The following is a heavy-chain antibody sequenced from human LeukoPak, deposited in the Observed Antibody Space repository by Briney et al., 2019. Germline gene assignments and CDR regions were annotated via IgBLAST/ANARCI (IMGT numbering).Heavy chain of an antibody. CDR3: VRALGSSSADY. V-gene: IGHV3-7*01. Sequence: PGGSLRLSCAASGFTSSSNTMNWVRQAPGKGLEWVANIKQDGSEKYYVDSVEGRFTISRDNAKNSVSLQMNSLRGEDTAVYYCVRALGSSSADYWGQGTLVTVSS. CDR2: IKQDGSEK. J-gene: IGHJ4*02. CDR1: GFTSSSNT. D-gene: IGHD6-6*01.